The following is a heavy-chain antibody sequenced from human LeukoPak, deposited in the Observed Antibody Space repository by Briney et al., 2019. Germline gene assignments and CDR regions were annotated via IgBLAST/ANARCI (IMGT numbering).Heavy chain of an antibody. CDR2: IYHSGST. J-gene: IGHJ6*03. Sequence: PSETLSLTCTVSGGSISSSSHYWGWIRQPPGKGLEWIGSIYHSGSTYYNPSLKSRVTISVDTSKNQFSLKLSSVTAADTAVFYCAGSDYYYYMDVWGKGTAVTVSS. CDR1: GGSISSSSHY. CDR3: AGSDYYYYMDV. V-gene: IGHV4-39*01. D-gene: IGHD3-10*01.